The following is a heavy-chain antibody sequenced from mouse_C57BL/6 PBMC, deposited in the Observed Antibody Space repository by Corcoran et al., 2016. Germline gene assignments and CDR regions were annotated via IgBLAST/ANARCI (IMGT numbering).Heavy chain of an antibody. D-gene: IGHD2-1*01. CDR2: INPNNGGT. CDR1: GYTFTDYY. CDR3: ASSVYGNYFDY. V-gene: IGHV1-26*01. J-gene: IGHJ2*01. Sequence: EVQLQQSGPELVKPGASVKISCKASGYTFTDYYMNWVKQSHGKSLEWIGDINPNNGGTSYNQKFKGKATLTVDKSSSTAYMELRSLTSEDSAVYYCASSVYGNYFDYWGQGTTLTVSS.